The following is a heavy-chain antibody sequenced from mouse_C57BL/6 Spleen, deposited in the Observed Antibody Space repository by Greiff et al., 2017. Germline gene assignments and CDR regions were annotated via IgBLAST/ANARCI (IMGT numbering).Heavy chain of an antibody. CDR1: GYTFTSYW. CDR3: ATGTGDY. CDR2: IHPNSGST. Sequence: QVQLQQPGAELVKPGASVKLSCKASGYTFTSYWMHWVQQRPGKGLEWIGMIHPNSGSTNYNETFKSKATLTVDKSASTAYMQLSSLTSEDSTVYYSATGTGDYWGQGTTLTVSS. V-gene: IGHV1-64*01. D-gene: IGHD4-1*01. J-gene: IGHJ2*01.